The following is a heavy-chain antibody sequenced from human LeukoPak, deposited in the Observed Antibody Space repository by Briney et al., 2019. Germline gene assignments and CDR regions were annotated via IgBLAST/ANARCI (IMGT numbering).Heavy chain of an antibody. CDR1: GGSISSYY. D-gene: IGHD2-2*03. J-gene: IGHJ3*02. CDR2: IYYSGST. Sequence: SETLSLTCTVSGGSISSYYWSWIRQPPGKGLEWIGYIYYSGSTNYNPSLKSRVTISVDTSKNQFSLKLSSVTAADTAVYYCARDGYCSSTSCYDVFDIWGQGTTVTVSS. V-gene: IGHV4-59*12. CDR3: ARDGYCSSTSCYDVFDI.